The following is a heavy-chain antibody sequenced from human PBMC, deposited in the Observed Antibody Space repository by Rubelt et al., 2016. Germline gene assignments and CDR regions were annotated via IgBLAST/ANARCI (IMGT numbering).Heavy chain of an antibody. V-gene: IGHV1-69*04. CDR2: IIPILGIA. J-gene: IGHJ4*02. Sequence: QVQLVQSGAEVKKPGSSVKVSCKASGGTFSSYAISWVRQAPGQGLEWMGRIIPILGIANYAQKFQGRVTITADKSTSTAYMELSSLRSEDTAVYYCAFIAVGAEVDYWGQGTLVTVSS. D-gene: IGHD2-21*01. CDR1: GGTFSSYA. CDR3: AFIAVGAEVDY.